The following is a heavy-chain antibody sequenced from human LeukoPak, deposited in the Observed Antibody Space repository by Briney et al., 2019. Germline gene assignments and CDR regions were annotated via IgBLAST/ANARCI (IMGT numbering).Heavy chain of an antibody. CDR3: AKSYFDYSTYYSYYFNL. D-gene: IGHD4-11*01. Sequence: PSETLSPTCAVYGGSFSAYFWSWIRQPPGRGLEWIGYVYTSGSTNYNPSLKSRVTISVDTSKSQFALKLSSVTAADTAVYYCAKSYFDYSTYYSYYFNLWGQGALVTVSS. J-gene: IGHJ4*02. V-gene: IGHV4-4*09. CDR1: GGSFSAYF. CDR2: VYTSGST.